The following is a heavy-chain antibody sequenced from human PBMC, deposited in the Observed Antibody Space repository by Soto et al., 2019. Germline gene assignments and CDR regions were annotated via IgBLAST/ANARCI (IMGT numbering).Heavy chain of an antibody. CDR2: ISGSGGST. CDR3: AKGTHYYDSSGYYWFDP. D-gene: IGHD3-22*01. V-gene: IGHV3-23*01. Sequence: PGGSLRLSCAASGFTFSSYAMSWVRQAPGKGLEWVSAISGSGGSTYYADSVKGRFTISRDNSKNTLYLQMNSLRAEDTAVYYCAKGTHYYDSSGYYWFDPWGQGTLVTVSS. CDR1: GFTFSSYA. J-gene: IGHJ5*02.